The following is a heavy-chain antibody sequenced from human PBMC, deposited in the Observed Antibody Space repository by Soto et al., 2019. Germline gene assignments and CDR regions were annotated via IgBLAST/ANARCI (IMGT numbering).Heavy chain of an antibody. CDR3: ARTTVTRRWFDP. V-gene: IGHV4-39*01. CDR2: IYYSGST. J-gene: IGHJ5*02. Sequence: SETLSLTCPVSGGSISSSSYYWGWIRQPPGKGLEWIGSIYYSGSTYYNPSLKSRVTISVDTSRNQFSLKLSSVTAADTAVYYCARTTVTRRWFDPWGQGTLVTVSS. D-gene: IGHD4-17*01. CDR1: GGSISSSSYY.